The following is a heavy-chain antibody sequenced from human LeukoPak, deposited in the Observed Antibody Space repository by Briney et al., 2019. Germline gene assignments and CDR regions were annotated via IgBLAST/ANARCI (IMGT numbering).Heavy chain of an antibody. Sequence: ASVKVSCKASGYTFTGYYMHWVRQAPGQGPEWMGWINPNSGGTNYAQKFQGWVTMTRDTSISTAYMELSRLRSDDTAVYYCARGPSYSSSWLIDYWGQGTLVTVSS. J-gene: IGHJ4*02. CDR3: ARGPSYSSSWLIDY. D-gene: IGHD6-13*01. CDR2: INPNSGGT. CDR1: GYTFTGYY. V-gene: IGHV1-2*04.